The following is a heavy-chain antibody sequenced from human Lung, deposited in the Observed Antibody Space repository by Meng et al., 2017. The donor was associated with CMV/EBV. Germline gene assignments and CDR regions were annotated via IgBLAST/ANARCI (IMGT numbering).Heavy chain of an antibody. D-gene: IGHD2-2*01. CDR1: GFTVETNY. CDR2: IYSAGNT. V-gene: IGHV3-66*02. CDR3: ARNLVVPAAIQYYDHNYGMDV. Sequence: GEXXKISCAASGFTVETNYMSWVRQAPGKGLEWVSTIYSAGNTYYAVSVKGRFTISRDNYKNTLSLQMNSLRVEDTAIYSCARNLVVPAAIQYYDHNYGMDVWGQGXTVTVSS. J-gene: IGHJ6*02.